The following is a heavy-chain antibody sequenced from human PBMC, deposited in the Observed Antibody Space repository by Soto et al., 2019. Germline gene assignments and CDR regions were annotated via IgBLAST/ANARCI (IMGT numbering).Heavy chain of an antibody. Sequence: EVQLLESGGRLVQPGGSLRLSCAASGFSFSIYAMNWVRQAPGKGLERVSGISGGGGSTYHADSVKGRFTSSRDNSKNTLYLQMNSLRAEDTAVYYCAKDPTSYDSSAQFDSWGQGTLVTVSS. V-gene: IGHV3-23*01. CDR3: AKDPTSYDSSAQFDS. D-gene: IGHD3-22*01. CDR1: GFSFSIYA. CDR2: ISGGGGST. J-gene: IGHJ4*02.